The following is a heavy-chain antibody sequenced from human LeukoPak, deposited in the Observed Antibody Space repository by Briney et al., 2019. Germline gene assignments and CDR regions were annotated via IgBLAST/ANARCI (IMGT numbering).Heavy chain of an antibody. J-gene: IGHJ5*02. Sequence: SETLSLTCTVSGGSISSYYWSWIRQPPGKGLEWIGYIYYSGSTNYNPSLKSRVTISVDTSKNQFPLKLSSVTAADTAVYYCARLGSGTNNWFDPWGQGTLVTVSS. V-gene: IGHV4-59*01. CDR3: ARLGSGTNNWFDP. D-gene: IGHD1-26*01. CDR1: GGSISSYY. CDR2: IYYSGST.